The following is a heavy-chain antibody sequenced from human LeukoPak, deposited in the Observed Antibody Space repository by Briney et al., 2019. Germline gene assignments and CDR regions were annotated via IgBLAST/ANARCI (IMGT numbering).Heavy chain of an antibody. CDR3: ARALRMATIPGVNMNYFDY. J-gene: IGHJ4*02. CDR1: GYTFTSYY. Sequence: GASVKVSCKASGYTFTSYYMHWVRQAPGQGLEWMGIINPIGGSTIYAQKFQGRVTMTRDTSTSTVYMELSSLRSEDTAVYYCARALRMATIPGVNMNYFDYWGRGTLVTVSS. D-gene: IGHD5-24*01. CDR2: INPIGGST. V-gene: IGHV1-46*01.